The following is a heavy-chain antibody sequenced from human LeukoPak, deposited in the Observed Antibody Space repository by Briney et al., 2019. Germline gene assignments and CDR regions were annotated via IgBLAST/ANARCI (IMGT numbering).Heavy chain of an antibody. Sequence: PGGSLRPSCAASGFTFSDYYMSWIRQAPGKGLEWVSYISSSGSTIYYADSVKGRFTISRDNAKNSLYLQMNSLRAEDTAVCYCARGVARAYYFDYWGQGTLVTVSS. J-gene: IGHJ4*02. CDR3: ARGVARAYYFDY. V-gene: IGHV3-11*01. D-gene: IGHD2-15*01. CDR2: ISSSGSTI. CDR1: GFTFSDYY.